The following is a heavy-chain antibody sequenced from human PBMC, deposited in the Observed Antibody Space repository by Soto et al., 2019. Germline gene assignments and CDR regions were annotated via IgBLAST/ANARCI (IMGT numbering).Heavy chain of an antibody. J-gene: IGHJ4*02. D-gene: IGHD1-20*01. V-gene: IGHV3-23*01. CDR2: ISGSGDKK. CDR3: AKDLHNCKSVAEC. CDR1: GFTFSSYA. Sequence: EVQLLESGGGLVQPGASLRLSCAASGFTFSSYAMSWVRQAPGKGLEWVSDISGSGDKKHYADSVKGRFTISRDNAKNTLYLQMNSLRAEDTAVYFCAKDLHNCKSVAECWGQGTLVAVSA.